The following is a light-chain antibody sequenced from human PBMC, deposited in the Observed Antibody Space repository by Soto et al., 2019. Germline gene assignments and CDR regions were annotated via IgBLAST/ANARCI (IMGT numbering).Light chain of an antibody. CDR1: QSVSSN. V-gene: IGKV3-15*01. CDR3: QQYDDWPLT. CDR2: GAS. J-gene: IGKJ4*01. Sequence: EIVMTQSPATLSASPGERGTLSCRASQSVSSNLAWYQQKPGQAPRLLIYGASTRATGIPVRFSGSGSGTEFTLTISSLQSEDFVVYYCQQYDDWPLTFGGGTKVEI.